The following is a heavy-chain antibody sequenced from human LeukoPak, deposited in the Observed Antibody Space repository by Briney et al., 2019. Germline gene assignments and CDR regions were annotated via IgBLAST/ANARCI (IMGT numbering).Heavy chain of an antibody. D-gene: IGHD2-15*01. CDR2: INHSGST. CDR1: GGSFSGYY. Sequence: SETLSLTCAVYGGSFSGYYWSWIRQPPGKGLEWIGEINHSGSTNYNPSLKSRVTISVDTSKNQFSLKLSSVTAADTAVYYCARFTLGYCSGGSCSNWFDPWGQGTLVTVSS. V-gene: IGHV4-34*01. J-gene: IGHJ5*02. CDR3: ARFTLGYCSGGSCSNWFDP.